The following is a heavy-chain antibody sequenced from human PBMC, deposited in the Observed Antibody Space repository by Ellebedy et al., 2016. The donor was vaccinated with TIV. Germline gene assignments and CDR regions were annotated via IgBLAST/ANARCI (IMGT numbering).Heavy chain of an antibody. Sequence: ASVKVSXKASGYAFTDYYIHWVRQAPGEGLEWMGIINPIGGRTSYAQKFQGRVTMTTDPSTTTVYMEVNSLRSEDTAVYFCALIAVSGMNYLDFWGQGTLVTVSS. CDR2: INPIGGRT. CDR3: ALIAVSGMNYLDF. J-gene: IGHJ4*02. V-gene: IGHV1-46*01. D-gene: IGHD6-19*01. CDR1: GYAFTDYY.